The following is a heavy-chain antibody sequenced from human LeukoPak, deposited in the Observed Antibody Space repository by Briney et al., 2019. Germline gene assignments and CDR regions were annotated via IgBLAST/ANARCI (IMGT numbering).Heavy chain of an antibody. CDR3: ARAISNYTAMVSDAFDI. J-gene: IGHJ3*02. CDR2: IIPIFGTA. V-gene: IGHV1-69*05. CDR1: GGTFSSYA. Sequence: GASVKVSCKASGGTFSSYAISWVRQAPGQGLEWMGGIIPIFGTANYAQKFQGRVTITTDESTSTAYMELSNLRSEDTAVYYCARAISNYTAMVSDAFDIWGQGTMVTVSS. D-gene: IGHD5-18*01.